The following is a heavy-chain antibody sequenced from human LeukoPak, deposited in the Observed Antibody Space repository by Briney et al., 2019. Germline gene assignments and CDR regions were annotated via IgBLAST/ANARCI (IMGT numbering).Heavy chain of an antibody. CDR1: GYTFTGYY. J-gene: IGHJ4*02. Sequence: ASVKVSCKASGYTFTGYYMHLVRQAPGQGLEWMGRINPNSGGTNYAQKFQGRVTMTRDTSISTAYMELTRLRSDDTAVYYCARGTEYYFDYWGQGTLVTVSS. CDR2: INPNSGGT. V-gene: IGHV1-2*06. CDR3: ARGTEYYFDY. D-gene: IGHD1-1*01.